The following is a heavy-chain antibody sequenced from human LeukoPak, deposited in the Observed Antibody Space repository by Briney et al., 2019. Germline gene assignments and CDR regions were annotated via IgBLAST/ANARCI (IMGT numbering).Heavy chain of an antibody. CDR1: GGSISSGTYY. CDR3: ARDPAKGIQAPYYYCYYKRV. CDR2: IYTSGST. V-gene: IGHV4-61*02. J-gene: IGHJ6*03. Sequence: PSETLSLTCTVSGGSISSGTYYWSWIRQPAGKGLEWIGRIYTSGSTNYNPSLKSRVTISVDTSKNQFSLNLSSVTAADTAVYYCARDPAKGIQAPYYYCYYKRVLPKLTTV. D-gene: IGHD1-1*01.